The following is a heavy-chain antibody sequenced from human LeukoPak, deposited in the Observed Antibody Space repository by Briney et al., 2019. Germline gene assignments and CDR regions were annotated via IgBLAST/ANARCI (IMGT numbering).Heavy chain of an antibody. J-gene: IGHJ4*02. Sequence: GSLRVSCKASGYTFTGDYMHWGTQAPGQGGGWRGWINPYSGGTNYAQKFQARVTMTSDTSISTGYMELSRLRSDDTAVYSCARAADIVATVGFDYWGQGTLLTVSS. V-gene: IGHV1-2*02. CDR1: GYTFTGDY. D-gene: IGHD5-12*01. CDR2: INPYSGGT. CDR3: ARAADIVATVGFDY.